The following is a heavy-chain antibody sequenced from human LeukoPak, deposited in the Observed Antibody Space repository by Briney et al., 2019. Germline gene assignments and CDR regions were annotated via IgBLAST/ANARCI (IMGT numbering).Heavy chain of an antibody. J-gene: IGHJ4*02. V-gene: IGHV3-23*01. CDR1: GFTFSSYA. CDR3: AKDMVRGVIQSAFDF. Sequence: LGGSLRLSCAASGFTFSSYAMSWVRQAPGKGLEWVSTISGSGGSTHYADSVNGRFTISRDSSKNTLHLQMNSLRVEDTAVYYCAKDMVRGVIQSAFDFWGQGTLVTVSP. CDR2: ISGSGGST. D-gene: IGHD3-10*01.